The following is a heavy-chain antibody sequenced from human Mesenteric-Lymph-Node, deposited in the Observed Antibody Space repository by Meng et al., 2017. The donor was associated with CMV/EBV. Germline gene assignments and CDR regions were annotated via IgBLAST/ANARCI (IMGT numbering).Heavy chain of an antibody. J-gene: IGHJ6*02. D-gene: IGHD6-6*01. CDR1: GFTFSSYS. CDR3: ARDTYSSSPAYYGMDV. V-gene: IGHV3-21*01. Sequence: GESLKISCAASGFTFSSYSMNWVRQAPGKGLEWVSSISSSSSYIYYADSVKGRFTISRDNAKNSLYLQMNSLRAEDTAVYYCARDTYSSSPAYYGMDVWGQGTTVTVSS. CDR2: ISSSSSYI.